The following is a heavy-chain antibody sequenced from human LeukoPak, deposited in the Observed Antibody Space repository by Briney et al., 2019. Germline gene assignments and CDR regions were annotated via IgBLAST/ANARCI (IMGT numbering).Heavy chain of an antibody. D-gene: IGHD3-22*01. V-gene: IGHV3-64D*08. CDR1: GFHFNNYA. J-gene: IGHJ3*02. CDR3: GLAAYYYDSSGSDDAFDI. Sequence: GGSLRLSCSASGFHFNNYAMNWVRQAPGKGLEYVSAISSNGGSTYYADSVKGRCTISRDNSKNTLYLQMSSLRAEDTAVYYCGLAAYYYDSSGSDDAFDIWGQGTMVIVSS. CDR2: ISSNGGST.